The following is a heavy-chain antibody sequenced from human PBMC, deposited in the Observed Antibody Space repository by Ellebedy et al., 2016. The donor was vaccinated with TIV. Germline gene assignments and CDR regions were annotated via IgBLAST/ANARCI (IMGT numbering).Heavy chain of an antibody. CDR3: ARYLRRGYDYYGMDV. V-gene: IGHV4-34*01. CDR2: INHSGST. J-gene: IGHJ6*02. Sequence: MPSETLSLTCTVSGGSISSYYWSWIRQPPGKGLEWIGEINHSGSTNYNPSLKSRVTISVDTSKNQFSLKLSSVTAADTAVYYCARYLRRGYDYYGMDVWGQGTTVTVSS. CDR1: GGSISSYY.